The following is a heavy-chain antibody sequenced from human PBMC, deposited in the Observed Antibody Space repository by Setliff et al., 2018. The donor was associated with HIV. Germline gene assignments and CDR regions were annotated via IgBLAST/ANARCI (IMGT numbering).Heavy chain of an antibody. CDR1: GFTFSHYA. V-gene: IGHV3-33*06. J-gene: IGHJ3*02. CDR2: IYYDGSSQ. Sequence: PGGSLRLSCAVSGFTFSHYAMHWVRQSPGKGLECVALIYYDGSSQYYADSVKGRFTISRDNSKNTLFLQMDRLRAEDTALYYCAKDFGGYSYGFEYPDAFDIWGQGTMVTVSS. D-gene: IGHD5-18*01. CDR3: AKDFGGYSYGFEYPDAFDI.